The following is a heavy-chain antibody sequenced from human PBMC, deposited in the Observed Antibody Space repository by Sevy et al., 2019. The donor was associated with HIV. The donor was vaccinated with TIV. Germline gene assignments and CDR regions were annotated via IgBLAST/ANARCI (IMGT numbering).Heavy chain of an antibody. Sequence: GGSLRLSCVASGFTFSVSGMHWVRQAPGKGLEWLAVIWDDGNNKYYGDSVKGGFTISRDNSKNTLFLEMNSLRVEDTAMYYCAKDQGGRQHSAMSDVCDIWGQGTMVTVSS. CDR2: IWDDGNNK. CDR1: GFTFSVSG. J-gene: IGHJ3*02. CDR3: AKDQGGRQHSAMSDVCDI. V-gene: IGHV3-33*06. D-gene: IGHD2-2*01.